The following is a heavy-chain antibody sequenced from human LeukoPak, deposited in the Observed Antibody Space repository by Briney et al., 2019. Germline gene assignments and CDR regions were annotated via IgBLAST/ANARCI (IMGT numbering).Heavy chain of an antibody. Sequence: PSETLSLTCTVSGGSISSSSYYWGWIRQPPGKGLEWIGSIYYSGSTYYNPSLKSRVTISVDTSKNQFSLKLSSVTAADTAVYYCAREPTDNYDTNGFYWYFDLWGRGTLVTVSS. V-gene: IGHV4-39*07. CDR2: IYYSGST. D-gene: IGHD3-22*01. CDR1: GGSISSSSYY. J-gene: IGHJ2*01. CDR3: AREPTDNYDTNGFYWYFDL.